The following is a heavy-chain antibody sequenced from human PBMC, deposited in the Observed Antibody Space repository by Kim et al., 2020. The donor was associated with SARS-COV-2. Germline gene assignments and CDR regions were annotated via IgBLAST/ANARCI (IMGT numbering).Heavy chain of an antibody. V-gene: IGHV3-15*05. CDR3: TNFRSGTADYYYGKDV. Sequence: GGSLRLSCEGSGFTFSNAWLSWVRQAPGQGLEWVGHIKREEEGGTPDYSAAVKGRFSISRDDSENMVYLQMNNLKVEDTGVYYCTNFRSGTADYYYGKDVWGQGTTVTVSS. D-gene: IGHD3-10*01. CDR2: IKREEEGGTP. CDR1: GFTFSNAW. J-gene: IGHJ6*02.